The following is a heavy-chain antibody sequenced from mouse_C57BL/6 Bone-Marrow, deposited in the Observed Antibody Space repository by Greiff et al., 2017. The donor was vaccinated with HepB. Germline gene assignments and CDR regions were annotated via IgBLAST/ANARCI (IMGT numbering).Heavy chain of an antibody. Sequence: QVQLQQSGAELARPGASVKLSCKASGYTFTSYGISWVKQRTGQGLEWIGEIYPSSGNTYYNEKFKGKATLTADKSSSTAYMELRSLTSEDSAVYFGARDYGSSYYFDYWGQGTTLTVSS. CDR3: ARDYGSSYYFDY. CDR1: GYTFTSYG. V-gene: IGHV1-81*01. CDR2: IYPSSGNT. D-gene: IGHD1-1*01. J-gene: IGHJ2*01.